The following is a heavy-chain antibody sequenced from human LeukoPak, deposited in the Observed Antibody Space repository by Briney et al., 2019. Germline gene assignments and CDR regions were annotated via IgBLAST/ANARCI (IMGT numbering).Heavy chain of an antibody. J-gene: IGHJ3*02. D-gene: IGHD6-13*01. Sequence: ASVKVSCKASGYTFTSYDINWVRQATGQGLEWMGWMNPNGGNTGYAQKFQGRVTITRNTSISTAYMELSSLRSEDTAVYYCARGLDSRDAFDIWGQGTMVTVSS. CDR2: MNPNGGNT. CDR3: ARGLDSRDAFDI. V-gene: IGHV1-8*01. CDR1: GYTFTSYD.